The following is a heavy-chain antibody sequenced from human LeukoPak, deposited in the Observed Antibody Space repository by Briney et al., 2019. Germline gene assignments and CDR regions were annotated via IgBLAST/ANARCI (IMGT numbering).Heavy chain of an antibody. Sequence: PSETLSLTCAVYGGSFSGYYWSWIRQPPGKGLEWIGEINHSGSTNYNPSLKSRVTISVDTSKNQFSLKLSSVTAADTAVYYCARGTRYGRSARHSDYWGQGTLVTVSS. V-gene: IGHV4-34*01. CDR3: ARGTRYGRSARHSDY. CDR2: INHSGST. J-gene: IGHJ4*02. CDR1: GGSFSGYY. D-gene: IGHD6-6*01.